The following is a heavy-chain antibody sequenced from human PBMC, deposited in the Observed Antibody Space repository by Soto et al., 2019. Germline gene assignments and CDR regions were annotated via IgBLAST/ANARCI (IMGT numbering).Heavy chain of an antibody. J-gene: IGHJ4*02. CDR2: IYSGGST. CDR3: AREGVVAASD. CDR1: GFTVSSNY. D-gene: IGHD2-15*01. V-gene: IGHV3-66*01. Sequence: EVQLVESGGGLVQPGGSLRLSCAASGFTVSSNYMSWVRQAPGKGLEWVSVIYSGGSTNYADSVKGRFTISRDDSKNTPYLQMNSLRAEDTAAYYCAREGVVAASDWGQGTLVTVSS.